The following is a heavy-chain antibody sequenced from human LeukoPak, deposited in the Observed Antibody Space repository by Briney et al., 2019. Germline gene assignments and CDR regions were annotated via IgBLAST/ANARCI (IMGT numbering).Heavy chain of an antibody. J-gene: IGHJ5*02. Sequence: PSETLSLTYTVSGGPISSYYWSWIRQPPGKGLEWIGYIYYSGSTNYNPSLKSRVTISVDTSKNQFSLKLSSVTAADTAVYYCARAVPYDFWSGYANWFDPWGQGTLVTVSS. CDR2: IYYSGST. CDR1: GGPISSYY. D-gene: IGHD3-3*01. V-gene: IGHV4-59*01. CDR3: ARAVPYDFWSGYANWFDP.